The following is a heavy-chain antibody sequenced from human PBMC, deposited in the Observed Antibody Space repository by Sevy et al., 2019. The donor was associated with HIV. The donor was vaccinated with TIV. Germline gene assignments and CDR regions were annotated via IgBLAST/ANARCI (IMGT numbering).Heavy chain of an antibody. CDR2: IYYIGST. CDR1: GGSISSSSYY. V-gene: IGHV4-39*01. Sequence: SESLSLTCTVSGGSISSSSYYWGWIRQPPGKGREGMGRIYYIGSTYYNPSLKSRVTISVDTSKNQFSLKLRSVTAADTAVYYCAIHEVVSIVVVVAATPQGDYFDYWGQGTLVTVSS. J-gene: IGHJ4*02. CDR3: AIHEVVSIVVVVAATPQGDYFDY. D-gene: IGHD2-15*01.